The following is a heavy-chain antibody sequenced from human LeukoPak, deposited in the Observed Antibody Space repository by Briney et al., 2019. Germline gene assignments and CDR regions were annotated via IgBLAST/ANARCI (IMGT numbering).Heavy chain of an antibody. CDR3: AREAAITGTLNY. D-gene: IGHD1-20*01. CDR1: GGTFSSYA. Sequence: GASVKVSCKASGGTFSSYAISWVRQAPGQGLEWMGGIIPIFGTANYAQKFQGRVTITTDESTSTAYMELSSLRSEDTAVYYCAREAAITGTLNYWGQGTLVTVSS. V-gene: IGHV1-69*05. J-gene: IGHJ4*02. CDR2: IIPIFGTA.